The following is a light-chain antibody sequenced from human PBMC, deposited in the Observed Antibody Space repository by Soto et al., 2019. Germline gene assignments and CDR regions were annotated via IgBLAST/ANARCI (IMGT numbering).Light chain of an antibody. CDR3: QAWDSSTVV. CDR2: QDT. Sequence: SYELTQPPSVSVSPGQTASITCSGDKLGDKYACWYQQKPGQSPVLVIYQDTKRPSRIPERFFGSNSGNTATLTISGTQAMDEADYYCQAWDSSTVVFGGGTKLTVL. V-gene: IGLV3-1*01. J-gene: IGLJ2*01. CDR1: KLGDKY.